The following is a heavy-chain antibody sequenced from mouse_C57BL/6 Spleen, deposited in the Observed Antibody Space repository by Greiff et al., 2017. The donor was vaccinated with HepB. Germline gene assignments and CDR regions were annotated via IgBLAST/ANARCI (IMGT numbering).Heavy chain of an antibody. J-gene: IGHJ1*03. V-gene: IGHV5-4*03. CDR2: ISDGGSYT. D-gene: IGHD1-1*01. CDR3: ARAHYGSSSLYWYFDV. CDR1: GFTFSSYA. Sequence: EVKLVESGGGLVKPGGSLKLSCAASGFTFSSYAMSWVRQTPEKRLEWVATISDGGSYTYYPDNVKGRFTISRDNAKNNLYLQMSHLKSEDTAMYYCARAHYGSSSLYWYFDVWGTGTTVTVSS.